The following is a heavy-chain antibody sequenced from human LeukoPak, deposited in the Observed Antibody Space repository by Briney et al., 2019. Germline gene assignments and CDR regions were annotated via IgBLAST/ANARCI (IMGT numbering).Heavy chain of an antibody. CDR3: AIDPRAYCSSTSCPQYYFDY. D-gene: IGHD2-2*01. Sequence: ASVKVSCKASGYTFTSYGISWVRQAPGQGLEWMGWISAYNGNTNYAQKLQGRVTMTTDTSTSTAYMELRSLRSDDTAVYYCAIDPRAYCSSTSCPQYYFDYWGQGTLVTVSS. V-gene: IGHV1-18*01. CDR1: GYTFTSYG. J-gene: IGHJ4*02. CDR2: ISAYNGNT.